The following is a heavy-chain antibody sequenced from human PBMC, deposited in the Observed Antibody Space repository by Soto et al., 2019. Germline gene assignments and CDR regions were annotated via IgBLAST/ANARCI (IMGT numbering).Heavy chain of an antibody. CDR3: ASRRDCSSTSCYHSSWFDP. J-gene: IGHJ5*02. Sequence: SETLSLTCTVSGGSISSSSYYWGWIRQPPGKGLEWIGSIYYSGSTYYNPSLKSRVTISVDTSKNQFSLKLSSVTAADTAVYYCASRRDCSSTSCYHSSWFDPWGQGTLVTVSS. V-gene: IGHV4-39*01. D-gene: IGHD2-2*01. CDR2: IYYSGST. CDR1: GGSISSSSYY.